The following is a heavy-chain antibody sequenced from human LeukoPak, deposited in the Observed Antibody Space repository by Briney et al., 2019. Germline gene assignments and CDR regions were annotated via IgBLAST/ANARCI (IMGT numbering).Heavy chain of an antibody. CDR3: ARDRVFGWYFDL. J-gene: IGHJ2*01. Sequence: GGSLRLSCAASGFTVGSNYLNWVRQAPGKGLEWVSIIYSEGRTKYADSVKGRFTISRDNSKNTLYLQMNSLQTEDTAVYYCARDRVFGWYFDLGGRGTLVTVSS. CDR2: IYSEGRT. CDR1: GFTVGSNY. V-gene: IGHV3-66*02. D-gene: IGHD3-3*01.